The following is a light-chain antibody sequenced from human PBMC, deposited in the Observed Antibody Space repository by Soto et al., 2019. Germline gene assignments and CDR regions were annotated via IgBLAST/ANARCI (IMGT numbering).Light chain of an antibody. J-gene: IGKJ2*01. CDR2: AAS. CDR3: LQHNTYPYT. CDR1: QGIRND. V-gene: IGKV1-17*01. Sequence: DIQMTQSPSSRPASVGDRVTIICRASQGIRNDLGWYQQKPGKAPKRLIYAASSLDGGVPSRFSGSGSVTEFTLTMSSLQPEDFATYDCLQHNTYPYTLGRATKLEIK.